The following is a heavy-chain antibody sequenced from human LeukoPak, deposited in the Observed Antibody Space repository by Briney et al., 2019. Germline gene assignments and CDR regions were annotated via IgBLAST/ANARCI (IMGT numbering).Heavy chain of an antibody. J-gene: IGHJ2*01. D-gene: IGHD2-15*01. CDR1: GGSISGYY. CDR3: ARTRVVVAVTAYFDL. CDR2: IYYSGST. V-gene: IGHV4-59*12. Sequence: SETLSLTCSVSGGSISGYYWSWIRQPPGKGLEWIGNIYYSGSTNYNPSLKSRVTISVDTSKNQFSLKLSSVTAADTAVYYCARTRVVVAVTAYFDLWGRDTLVTVSS.